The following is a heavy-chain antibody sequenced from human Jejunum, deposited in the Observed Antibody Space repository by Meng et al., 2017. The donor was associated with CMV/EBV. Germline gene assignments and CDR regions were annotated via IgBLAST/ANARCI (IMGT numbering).Heavy chain of an antibody. CDR2: FLYGETA. CDR3: ARVDVGSSAYFNGYYYGLGV. J-gene: IGHJ6*02. V-gene: IGHV4-59*01. D-gene: IGHD3-22*01. CDR1: ICF. Sequence: ICFWSWFRQYPGKGLVWFGTFLYGETAHYYPSLRGRVAISMDTSKNQFSLIVSPVTAADTAVYYCARVDVGSSAYFNGYYYGLGVWGQGTTVTVSS.